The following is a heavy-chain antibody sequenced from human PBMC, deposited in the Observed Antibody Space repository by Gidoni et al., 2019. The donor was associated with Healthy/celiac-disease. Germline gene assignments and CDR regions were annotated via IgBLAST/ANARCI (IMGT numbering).Heavy chain of an antibody. V-gene: IGHV4-39*01. CDR2: IYYSGST. J-gene: IGHJ4*02. CDR3: ARHPRGGAVAGAVDY. D-gene: IGHD2-15*01. CDR1: GCSLSSSSYY. Sequence: QLQLQESGPGLVKPSETLSLTCTVSGCSLSSSSYYWGWIRQPPGKGLEWIGSIYYSGSTYYNPSLKSRVTISVDTSKNQFSLKRSSVTAADTAVYYCARHPRGGAVAGAVDYWGQGTLVTVSS.